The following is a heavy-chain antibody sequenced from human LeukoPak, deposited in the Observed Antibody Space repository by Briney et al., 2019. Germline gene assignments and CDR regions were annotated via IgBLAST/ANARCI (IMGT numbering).Heavy chain of an antibody. D-gene: IGHD2-15*01. J-gene: IGHJ4*02. CDR1: GFTVSTNY. CDR2: IYSGGST. Sequence: PGGSLRLSCAASGFTVSTNYMSWVRQTPGKGLEWVSIIYSGGSTYYADSVKGRFTISRDNSKNTLYLQMNSLRAEDTAIYYCAKVARQYYFDYWGQGTLVTVSS. CDR3: AKVARQYYFDY. V-gene: IGHV3-53*01.